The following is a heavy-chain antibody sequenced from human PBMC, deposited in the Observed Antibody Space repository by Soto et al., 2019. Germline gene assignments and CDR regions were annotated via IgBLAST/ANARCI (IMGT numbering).Heavy chain of an antibody. CDR1: GSSINNYY. J-gene: IGHJ4*02. CDR2: VYYTGSTST. Sequence: SETLSLPCRVSGSSINNYYWSWIRQPPGKGLEWIGYVYYTGSTSTKYNPSLQSRVAMSVDSSKNQFSLKLTSMTAADTAIYYCAKYRRTDAEGYRLDFWGPGTLVTVSS. V-gene: IGHV4-59*01. CDR3: AKYRRTDAEGYRLDF. D-gene: IGHD5-12*01.